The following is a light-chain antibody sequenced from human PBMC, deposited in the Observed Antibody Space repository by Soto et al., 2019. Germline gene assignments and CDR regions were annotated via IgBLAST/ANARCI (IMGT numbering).Light chain of an antibody. CDR2: GAS. CDR3: QQYKDWPRT. Sequence: EIVMTQSPATLSVSPGERATLSCRASQSVTDNLAWYQQKPGQAPRLLIYGASTRYTGVPARFSGGGSETDFTLTISSLQSEDFAVYYCQQYKDWPRTFGQGTKVEIK. V-gene: IGKV3-15*01. J-gene: IGKJ1*01. CDR1: QSVTDN.